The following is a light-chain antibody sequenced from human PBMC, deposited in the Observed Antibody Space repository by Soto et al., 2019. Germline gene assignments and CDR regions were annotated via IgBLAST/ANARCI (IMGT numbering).Light chain of an antibody. V-gene: IGKV1-5*01. CDR2: DAS. CDR3: QQYNTYPWT. J-gene: IGKJ1*01. CDR1: QSISSW. Sequence: DIPVTQSPSTLSASVGARVTFTCRASQSISSWLAWYQQKPGKAPKLLLYDASTLQSGVPSRFSGSGSGTDFTLTIRRRHPDDFATYDCQQYNTYPWTFGQGTKVESK.